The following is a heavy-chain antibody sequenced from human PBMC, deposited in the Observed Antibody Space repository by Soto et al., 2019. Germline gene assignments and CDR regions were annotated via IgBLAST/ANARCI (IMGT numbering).Heavy chain of an antibody. Sequence: SVKVSCKASGGTFSSYAISWVRQAPGQGLEWMGGIIPIFGTANYAQKFQGRVTITADESTSTAYMELSSLRSEDTAVYYCARASTPIVVVPAATQKPYCYVMDVWAQGTTVTVSS. J-gene: IGHJ6*02. V-gene: IGHV1-69*13. D-gene: IGHD2-2*01. CDR3: ARASTPIVVVPAATQKPYCYVMDV. CDR1: GGTFSSYA. CDR2: IIPIFGTA.